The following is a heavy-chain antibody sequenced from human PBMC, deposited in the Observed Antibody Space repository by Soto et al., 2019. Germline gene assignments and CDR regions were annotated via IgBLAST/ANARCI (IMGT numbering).Heavy chain of an antibody. CDR2: IYYSGST. CDR3: ARTPYCSGGSCYSGAYNWFDP. D-gene: IGHD2-15*01. J-gene: IGHJ5*02. CDR1: GGSISSGGYY. V-gene: IGHV4-31*03. Sequence: QVQLQESGPGLVKPSQTLSLTCTVSGGSISSGGYYWSWIRQHPGKGLEWIGYIYYSGSTYYNPSLKSRVTISVDTSKNQFSLKLSSVTAADTAVYYCARTPYCSGGSCYSGAYNWFDPWGQGTLVTVSS.